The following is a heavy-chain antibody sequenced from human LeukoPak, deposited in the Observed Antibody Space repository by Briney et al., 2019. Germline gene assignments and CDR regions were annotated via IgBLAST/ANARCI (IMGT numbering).Heavy chain of an antibody. D-gene: IGHD4-23*01. CDR3: AKGYGGFHFDY. V-gene: IGHV3-30*02. J-gene: IGHJ4*02. Sequence: PGGSLRLSCAASGFTFSSYGMHWVRQAPGKGLEWVAFIRYDESNQYYADSVKGRFTISRDNSKSTLHLQMNSLKVEDTAVYYCAKGYGGFHFDYWGQGALVAVSS. CDR1: GFTFSSYG. CDR2: IRYDESNQ.